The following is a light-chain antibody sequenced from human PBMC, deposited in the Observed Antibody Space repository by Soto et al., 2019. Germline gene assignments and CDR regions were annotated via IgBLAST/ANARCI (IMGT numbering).Light chain of an antibody. J-gene: IGKJ1*01. Sequence: DIQMTQSHSTLSGSVGARLTITCRASPTISSWLAWYQQKPGKATKLLIYKASTLKSGVPSRFSGSGSGTEFTLTISSLQPDDFATYYCQHYNSYSEAFGQGTKVDIK. CDR1: PTISSW. V-gene: IGKV1-5*03. CDR3: QHYNSYSEA. CDR2: KAS.